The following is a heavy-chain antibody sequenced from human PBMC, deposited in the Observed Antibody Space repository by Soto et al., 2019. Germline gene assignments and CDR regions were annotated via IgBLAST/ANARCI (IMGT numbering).Heavy chain of an antibody. V-gene: IGHV4-59*08. J-gene: IGHJ5*02. D-gene: IGHD2-21*01. CDR1: GGSIGSFY. CDR3: ARNGPGLPFDP. Sequence: SETLSLTCTVSGGSIGSFYWSWIRQPPGRGLEWIGYIFYSGSTKYNPSLRSRVTISVDTSKNQFSLTLTSVTAADTAVYYCARNGPGLPFDPWGQGTLVTVSS. CDR2: IFYSGST.